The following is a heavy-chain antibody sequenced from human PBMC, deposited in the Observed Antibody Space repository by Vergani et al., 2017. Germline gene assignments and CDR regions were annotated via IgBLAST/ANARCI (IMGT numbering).Heavy chain of an antibody. J-gene: IGHJ4*02. V-gene: IGHV3-9*01. Sequence: EVQLVESGGGLVQPGRSLRLSCAASGFTFDDYAMHWVRQAPGKGLEWVSGSSWNSGSIGNADSVKGRFTISRDNAKNSLYLQMNSLRAEDTALYYCAKDIGRNYYGPGDYWGQGTLVTVSS. CDR3: AKDIGRNYYGPGDY. CDR2: SSWNSGSI. D-gene: IGHD3-10*01. CDR1: GFTFDDYA.